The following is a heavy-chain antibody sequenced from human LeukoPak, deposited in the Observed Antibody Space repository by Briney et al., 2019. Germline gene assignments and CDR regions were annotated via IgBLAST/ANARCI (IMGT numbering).Heavy chain of an antibody. J-gene: IGHJ5*02. CDR3: ASLVSGVGNWFDP. CDR2: IYTGDSNT. Sequence: HGESLKISCKGSGYSFTSYWIVWGRQMPGKGLEGVGIIYTGDSNTRYSPSFQGTVTLSPDQSISTHYLQWSSLKASDTAMYYCASLVSGVGNWFDPWGQGTLVTVSS. D-gene: IGHD1-26*01. CDR1: GYSFTSYW. V-gene: IGHV5-51*01.